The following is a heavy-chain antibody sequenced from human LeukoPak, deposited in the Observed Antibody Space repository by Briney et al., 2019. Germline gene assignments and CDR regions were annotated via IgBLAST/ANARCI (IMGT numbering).Heavy chain of an antibody. CDR3: ARGLRRGSSRVLGNWFDP. D-gene: IGHD6-13*01. Sequence: ASVKVSCKASGYTFTSYDINWVRQATGQGLEWMGWMNPNSGNTGYAQKFQGRVTMTRNTSISTAYMEPSSLRSEDTAVYYCARGLRRGSSRVLGNWFDPWGQGTLVTVSS. V-gene: IGHV1-8*01. CDR1: GYTFTSYD. J-gene: IGHJ5*02. CDR2: MNPNSGNT.